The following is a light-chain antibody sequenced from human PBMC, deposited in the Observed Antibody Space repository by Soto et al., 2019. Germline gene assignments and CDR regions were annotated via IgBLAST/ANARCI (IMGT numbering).Light chain of an antibody. V-gene: IGKV1-5*03. CDR2: KAS. CDR3: QQYPSYSRT. J-gene: IGKJ1*01. CDR1: QSISNY. Sequence: DIQMTQSPSTLSASVGDRVTITCRASQSISNYLAWYQQKPGKAPKLLIYKASSLHSGVPSRFSGSGSGTEFTLTISSLQHDDFATYYCQQYPSYSRTFGQGTKVEIK.